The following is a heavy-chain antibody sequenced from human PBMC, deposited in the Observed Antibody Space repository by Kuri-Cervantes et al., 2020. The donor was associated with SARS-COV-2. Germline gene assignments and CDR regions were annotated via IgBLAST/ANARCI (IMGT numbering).Heavy chain of an antibody. CDR1: GYTFTSYY. CDR2: INPSGGST. J-gene: IGHJ5*02. Sequence: ASVKVSCKASGYTFTSYYMHWVRQAPGQGLEWMGIINPSGGSTSYAQKFQGRVTMTRDTSTSTVYMELSSLRSEDTAVYYCARATTPPAVITIPFGVVYNWLDPWGQGTLVTVSS. D-gene: IGHD3-16*01. CDR3: ARATTPPAVITIPFGVVYNWLDP. V-gene: IGHV1-46*01.